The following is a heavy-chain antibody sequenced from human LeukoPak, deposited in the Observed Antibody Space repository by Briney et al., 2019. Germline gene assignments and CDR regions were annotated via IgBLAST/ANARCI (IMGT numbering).Heavy chain of an antibody. CDR3: ARDISSSSWFSNWFDP. J-gene: IGHJ5*02. CDR2: ISDSGST. V-gene: IGHV4-59*01. D-gene: IGHD6-13*01. Sequence: SETLSLTCTVSGGSISSYYWSWIRQPPGQGLEWIGYISDSGSTNYNPFLKSRITISGDTPKNQFSLKLSSVTAADTAVYYCARDISSSSWFSNWFDPWGQGTLVTVSS. CDR1: GGSISSYY.